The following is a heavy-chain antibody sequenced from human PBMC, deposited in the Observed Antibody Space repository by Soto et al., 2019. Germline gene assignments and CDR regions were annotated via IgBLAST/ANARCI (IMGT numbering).Heavy chain of an antibody. Sequence: QERLVQSGAEEKRPGASVKVSCKASGYTFTNYYMHWVRQAPGQGLEWMGVIKPSGGSATYAQKFQGRVTMIRDTSTTTDYMELRSLRSEDTAMYYCAREATNYYGMDVWGQGTTVTVSS. CDR1: GYTFTNYY. V-gene: IGHV1-46*01. CDR3: AREATNYYGMDV. CDR2: IKPSGGSA. J-gene: IGHJ6*02.